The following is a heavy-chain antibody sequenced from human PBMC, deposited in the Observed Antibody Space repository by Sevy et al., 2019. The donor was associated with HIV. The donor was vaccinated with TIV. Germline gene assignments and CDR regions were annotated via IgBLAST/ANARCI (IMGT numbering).Heavy chain of an antibody. J-gene: IGHJ6*02. D-gene: IGHD4-17*01. Sequence: GGSLRLSCAASGITFNNAWMSWVRQAPGKGLEWVGRIKGKIDDGTTDYAEPVKGRFTISKDDSKNTLYLQMNSLNTEDAAVYYCSTEALDGDYGDYYVYGMDVWGQGTTVTVSS. CDR2: IKGKIDDGTT. V-gene: IGHV3-15*01. CDR3: STEALDGDYGDYYVYGMDV. CDR1: GITFNNAW.